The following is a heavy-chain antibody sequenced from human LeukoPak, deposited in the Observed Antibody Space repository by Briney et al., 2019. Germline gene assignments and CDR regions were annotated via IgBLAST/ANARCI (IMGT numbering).Heavy chain of an antibody. CDR2: ISGSGVST. V-gene: IGHV3-23*01. D-gene: IGHD1-7*01. Sequence: GGSLRLSCAASGFTFSSYAMSWVRQAPGKGLEWVSSISGSGVSTYYADSVKGRFTVFRDNSKNILYLQMNSLRAEDTAVYYCAKDERNWNYNLASQTYDWGQGTLVTVSS. CDR1: GFTFSSYA. CDR3: AKDERNWNYNLASQTYD. J-gene: IGHJ4*02.